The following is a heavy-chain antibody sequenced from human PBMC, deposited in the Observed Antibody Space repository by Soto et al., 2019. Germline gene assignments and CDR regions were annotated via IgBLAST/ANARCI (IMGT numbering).Heavy chain of an antibody. D-gene: IGHD6-13*01. CDR1: GGPFSSYT. Sequence: QVQLVQSGAEVKKPGSSVKVSCKVSGGPFSSYTLSGVRQAPGQGPEWMGEIIPLIGTTNYVQGFQGRLTIAADVSTNTAYMELSSLTSDDTALYYCVRDSIAASGFDSWGQGTLVTVS. V-gene: IGHV1-69*12. J-gene: IGHJ4*02. CDR2: IIPLIGTT. CDR3: VRDSIAASGFDS.